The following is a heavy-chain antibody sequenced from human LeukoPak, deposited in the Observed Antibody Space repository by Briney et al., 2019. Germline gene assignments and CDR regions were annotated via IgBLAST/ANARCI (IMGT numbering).Heavy chain of an antibody. CDR3: ARLLTPGWFDP. Sequence: PSETLSLTRTVSGGSISSSSYYWGWIRQPPGKGLEWIGSIYYSGSTYYNPSLKSRLTISVDTSKNQFSLKLSSVAAADTAVYYCARLLTPGWFDPWGQGTLVTVSS. D-gene: IGHD3-10*01. J-gene: IGHJ5*02. CDR2: IYYSGST. V-gene: IGHV4-39*01. CDR1: GGSISSSSYY.